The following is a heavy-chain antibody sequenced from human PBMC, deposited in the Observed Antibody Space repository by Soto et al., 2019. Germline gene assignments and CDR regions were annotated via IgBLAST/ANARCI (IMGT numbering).Heavy chain of an antibody. J-gene: IGHJ6*02. Sequence: ASVKVSCKASGYTFTSYYMHWVRQAPGQGLEWMGIINPSGGSTSYAQKFQGRVTMTRDTSTSTVYMELSSLRSEDTAVYYCARDLQLSGNPSYYYYGMDVWGQGTTVTVSS. D-gene: IGHD1-26*01. CDR2: INPSGGST. CDR1: GYTFTSYY. V-gene: IGHV1-46*01. CDR3: ARDLQLSGNPSYYYYGMDV.